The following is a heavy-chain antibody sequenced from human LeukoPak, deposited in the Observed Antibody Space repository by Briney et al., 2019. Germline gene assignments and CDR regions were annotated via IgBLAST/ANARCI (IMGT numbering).Heavy chain of an antibody. CDR3: ASWEASTNY. D-gene: IGHD1-26*01. CDR1: GFTFSSYN. Sequence: GGSLRLSCAASGFTFSSYNMNWVRQAPGKGLEWVATIKPDGRDKYYVDPVKGRFTMSRDNGKNSVYLQMNSLRAEDTAVYYCASWEASTNYWGQGTLVTVSS. J-gene: IGHJ4*02. CDR2: IKPDGRDK. V-gene: IGHV3-7*01.